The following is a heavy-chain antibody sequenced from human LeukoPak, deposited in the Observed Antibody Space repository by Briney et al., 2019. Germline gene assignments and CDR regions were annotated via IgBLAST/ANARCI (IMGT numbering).Heavy chain of an antibody. J-gene: IGHJ6*03. CDR1: GGSISGYY. CDR2: IFYSGST. D-gene: IGHD3-22*01. V-gene: IGHV4-59*01. CDR3: ARGTYYSDSSGYSYYSYYYMDV. Sequence: SETLSLTCNVSGGSISGYYWTWIRQPPGKGLEWIGYIFYSGSTNYNPSLKSRVTISLDTSKNQFSLKLTSVTAADTAVYFCARGTYYSDSSGYSYYSYYYMDVWGKGTTVTISS.